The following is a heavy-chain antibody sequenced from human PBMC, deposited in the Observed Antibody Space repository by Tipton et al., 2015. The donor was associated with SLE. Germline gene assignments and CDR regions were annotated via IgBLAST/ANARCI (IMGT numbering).Heavy chain of an antibody. CDR1: GYSISSGYY. D-gene: IGHD3-22*01. V-gene: IGHV4-38-2*01. J-gene: IGHJ4*02. CDR2: IYHSGST. Sequence: TLSLTCAVSGYSISSGYYWGWIRQPPGKGLEWIGSIYHSGSTYYNPSLKSRVTISVDTSKNQFSLKLSSVTAADTAVYYCARVPYYYDSSGYSYYFDYWGQGTLVTVSS. CDR3: ARVPYYYDSSGYSYYFDY.